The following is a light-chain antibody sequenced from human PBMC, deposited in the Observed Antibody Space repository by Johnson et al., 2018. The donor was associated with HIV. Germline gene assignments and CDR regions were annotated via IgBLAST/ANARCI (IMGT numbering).Light chain of an antibody. CDR1: SSNIGNNY. J-gene: IGLJ1*01. Sequence: QSVLTQPPSVSAAPGQKVTISCSGSSSNIGNNYVSWYQQLPGTAPKLLIYENNKRPSGIPDRFSGSKSGTSATLDITGLQTGDEADYYCGTWDNSLSTGGVFVPGTKVPVL. CDR2: ENN. V-gene: IGLV1-51*02. CDR3: GTWDNSLSTGGV.